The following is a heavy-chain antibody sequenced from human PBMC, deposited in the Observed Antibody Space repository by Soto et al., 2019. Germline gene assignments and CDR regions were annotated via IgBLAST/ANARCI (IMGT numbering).Heavy chain of an antibody. CDR2: INHSGST. V-gene: IGHV4-34*01. CDR1: GGSFSGYY. D-gene: IGHD3-22*01. J-gene: IGHJ6*02. CDR3: ARVVVSLGYYYYGMDV. Sequence: TSETLSLTCAVYGGSFSGYYWTWIRQPPGKGLEWIGEINHSGSTNYNPSLKSRVTISVDTSKNQFSLKLSSVTAADTAVYYCARVVVSLGYYYYGMDVWGQGTTVTVSS.